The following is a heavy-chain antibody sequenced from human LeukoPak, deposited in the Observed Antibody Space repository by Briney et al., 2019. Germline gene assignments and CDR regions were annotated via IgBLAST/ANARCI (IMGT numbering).Heavy chain of an antibody. V-gene: IGHV5-51*01. CDR1: GYSFSSYW. CDR3: ARRADSYYDYMDV. Sequence: GESLKISCRGSGYSFSSYWIGWVRQIPGKGLEWMGIIYPGDSDTRYSPSFQGQVTISPDKSISTAYLQWSSLKASDTAMYYCARRADSYYDYMDVWGKGTTVTVSS. CDR2: IYPGDSDT. J-gene: IGHJ6*03.